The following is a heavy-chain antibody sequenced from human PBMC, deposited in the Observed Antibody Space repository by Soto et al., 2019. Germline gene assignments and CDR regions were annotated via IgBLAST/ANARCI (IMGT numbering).Heavy chain of an antibody. D-gene: IGHD1-1*01. CDR1: GYSFNSYW. CDR2: IDPSDAYT. V-gene: IGHV5-10-1*01. J-gene: IGHJ6*02. CDR3: ASWRREGPFYGMDV. Sequence: GESLKISCKCSGYSFNSYWISWVRQMPGKGLEWMGRIDPSDAYTNYSPSFQGHVTISADKSISTAYLQWSSLKASDTAMYYCASWRREGPFYGMDVWGQGTTVTVSS.